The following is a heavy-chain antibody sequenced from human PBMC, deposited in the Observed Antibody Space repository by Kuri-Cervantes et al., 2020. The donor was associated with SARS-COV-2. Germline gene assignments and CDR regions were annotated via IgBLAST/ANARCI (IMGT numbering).Heavy chain of an antibody. J-gene: IGHJ4*02. D-gene: IGHD3-22*01. Sequence: GGSLRLSCAASGFTLGHYGMHWVRQTPGKGLEWVAVISYDGSNKYFAESVKGRFTISRDNSKNTLYLQMNSLRAEDTAVYYCAKESSYYDSSGYGDFDYWGQGTLVTVSS. CDR2: ISYDGSNK. V-gene: IGHV3-30*18. CDR3: AKESSYYDSSGYGDFDY. CDR1: GFTLGHYG.